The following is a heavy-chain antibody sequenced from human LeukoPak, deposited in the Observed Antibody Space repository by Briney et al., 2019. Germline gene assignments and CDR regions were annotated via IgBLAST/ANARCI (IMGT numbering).Heavy chain of an antibody. CDR2: IIPILGIA. CDR1: GGTFSSYA. Sequence: EASVKVSCKASGGTFSSYAISWVRQAPGQGLEWMGRIIPILGIANYAQKFQGRVTITADKSTSTAYMELSSLRSEDTAVYYCARPMYDCGDYDSFFLDYWGQGTLVTVSS. V-gene: IGHV1-69*04. D-gene: IGHD4-17*01. J-gene: IGHJ4*02. CDR3: ARPMYDCGDYDSFFLDY.